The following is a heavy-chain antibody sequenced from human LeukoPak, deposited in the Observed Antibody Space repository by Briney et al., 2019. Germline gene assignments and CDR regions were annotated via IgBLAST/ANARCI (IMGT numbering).Heavy chain of an antibody. Sequence: GGSLRLSCAASGLTFSIYWMSWVRQAPGKGLEWVANIKQDGSEKYYVDSVKGRFTISRDNAKNSLYLQMNSLRAEDTAVYYCARVGDYVWGSYEFDYWGQGTLVTVSS. CDR3: ARVGDYVWGSYEFDY. CDR2: IKQDGSEK. CDR1: GLTFSIYW. D-gene: IGHD3-16*01. J-gene: IGHJ4*02. V-gene: IGHV3-7*01.